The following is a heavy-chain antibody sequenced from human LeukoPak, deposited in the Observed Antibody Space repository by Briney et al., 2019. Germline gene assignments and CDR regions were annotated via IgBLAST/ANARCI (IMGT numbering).Heavy chain of an antibody. J-gene: IGHJ4*02. D-gene: IGHD6-19*01. V-gene: IGHV7-4-1*02. CDR3: AIDQPVAGVSNFDS. Sequence: ASVKVSCTASGYTFTSYGISWVRQAPGQGLEWMGWINPNTGNPTYAQAFTGRFVFSLDTSVSTAYLQISSLNTEDTAVYYCAIDQPVAGVSNFDSWGQGTLVTVSS. CDR1: GYTFTSYG. CDR2: INPNTGNP.